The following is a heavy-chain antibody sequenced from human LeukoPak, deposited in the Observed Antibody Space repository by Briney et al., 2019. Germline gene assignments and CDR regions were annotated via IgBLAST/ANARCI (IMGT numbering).Heavy chain of an antibody. J-gene: IGHJ4*02. V-gene: IGHV3-7*01. CDR1: GFTFSGSA. Sequence: AGGSLRLSCAASGFTFSGSAMHWVRQAPGKGLEWVANIKQDGSEKYYVDSVKGRFTISRDNAKNSLYLQMNSLRAEDTAVYYCARESTSSYYFDYWGQGTLVTVSS. CDR3: ARESTSSYYFDY. CDR2: IKQDGSEK. D-gene: IGHD2-2*01.